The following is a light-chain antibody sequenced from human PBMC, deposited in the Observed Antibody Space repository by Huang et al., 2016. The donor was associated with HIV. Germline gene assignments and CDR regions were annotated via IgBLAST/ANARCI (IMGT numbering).Light chain of an antibody. V-gene: IGKV3-15*01. Sequence: EILLTQSPATLSVSPGERVTLSCRASQSISNNLAWYQQKPGQAPRLLIYGASTRATASPARFSGSASGTEFTLTISSLQSEDFAVYYCQQYHNWPPYTFGQGTKLEI. J-gene: IGKJ2*01. CDR2: GAS. CDR1: QSISNN. CDR3: QQYHNWPPYT.